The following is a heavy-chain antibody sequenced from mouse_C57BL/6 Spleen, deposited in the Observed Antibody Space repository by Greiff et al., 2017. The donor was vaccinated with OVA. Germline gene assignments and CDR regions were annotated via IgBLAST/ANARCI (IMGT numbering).Heavy chain of an antibody. D-gene: IGHD1-1*01. CDR2: INPNNGGT. CDR1: GYTFTDYY. V-gene: IGHV1-26*01. CDR3: ARGGDYYGSSYVGAMDY. Sequence: VQLQQSGPELVKPGASVKISCKASGYTFTDYYMNWVKQSHGKSLEWIGDINPNNGGTSYNQKFKGKATLTVDKSSSTAYMELRSLTSEDSAVYYCARGGDYYGSSYVGAMDYWGQGTSVTVSS. J-gene: IGHJ4*01.